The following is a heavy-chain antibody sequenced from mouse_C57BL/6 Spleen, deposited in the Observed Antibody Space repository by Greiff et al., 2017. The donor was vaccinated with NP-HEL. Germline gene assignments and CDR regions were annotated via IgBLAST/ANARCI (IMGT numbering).Heavy chain of an antibody. D-gene: IGHD1-1*01. Sequence: VQLKQPGAELVKPGASVKLSCKASGYTFTSYWMHWVKQRPGRGLEWIGRIDPANGNTKYAPKFQGKATITADTSSNTAYLQLSSLTSEDTAIYYCAREGYYYGSSYDYWGQGTTLTVSS. J-gene: IGHJ2*01. CDR2: IDPANGNT. CDR3: AREGYYYGSSYDY. V-gene: IGHV14-3*01. CDR1: GYTFTSYW.